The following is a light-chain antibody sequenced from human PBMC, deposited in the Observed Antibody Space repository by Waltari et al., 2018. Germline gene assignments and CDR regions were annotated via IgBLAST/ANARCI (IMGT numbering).Light chain of an antibody. CDR3: QQYYSTPPT. CDR2: WAS. CDR1: QSVLNSFHNKTY. J-gene: IGKJ2*01. V-gene: IGKV4-1*01. Sequence: DVVMTQSPDSLAVTLGERATINCTSSQSVLNSFHNKTYLAWYQHKPGQPPKLLISWASTRGSGVPDRFSGSGSGTNFTLTISSLQAEDVAVYYCQQYYSTPPTFGQGTKLEIK.